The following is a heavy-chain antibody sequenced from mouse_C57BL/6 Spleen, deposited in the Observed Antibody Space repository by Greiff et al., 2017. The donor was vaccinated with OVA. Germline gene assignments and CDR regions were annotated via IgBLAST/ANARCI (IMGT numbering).Heavy chain of an antibody. V-gene: IGHV1-9*01. D-gene: IGHD2-4*01. Sequence: QVQLKESGAELMKPGASVKLSCKATGYTFTGYWIEWVKQRPGHGLEWIGEILPGSGSTNYNEKLKGKATFTADTSSNPAYMQLSSLTTEDSAICYCARLGDYDGRQTGTFDYWGQGTTLTVSS. CDR1: GYTFTGYW. CDR2: ILPGSGST. J-gene: IGHJ2*01. CDR3: ARLGDYDGRQTGTFDY.